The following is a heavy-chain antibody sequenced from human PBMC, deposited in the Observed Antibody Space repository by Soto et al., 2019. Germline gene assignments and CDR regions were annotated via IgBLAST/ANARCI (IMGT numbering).Heavy chain of an antibody. Sequence: LSLTCTVSGGSIIGYYWSCIRQPAGKGLEWIGRIYSDGSTNYNPSLKSRVTMSVDTSKNQFSLKLTSMTAADTAMYYCARMRAAGTFDYWGQGTLVTVSS. V-gene: IGHV4-4*07. CDR2: IYSDGST. D-gene: IGHD6-13*01. J-gene: IGHJ4*02. CDR1: GGSIIGYY. CDR3: ARMRAAGTFDY.